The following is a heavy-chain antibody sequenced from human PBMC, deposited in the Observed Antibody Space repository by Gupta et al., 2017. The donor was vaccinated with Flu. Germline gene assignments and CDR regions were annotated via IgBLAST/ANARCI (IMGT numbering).Heavy chain of an antibody. V-gene: IGHV3-30*03. D-gene: IGHD2-15*01. CDR1: GSISSVDG. CDR3: ARDQREYCSGGDCYPQILDF. CDR2: ISYDGSYK. Sequence: QVQLVASGGGVVQPGRPRRLSCRASGSISSVDGIHWGRQAPGKGLEWVAVISYDGSYKYYGDSVKGRFTISRDNSKNTLYLEMNSLRPDDTAMYYCARDQREYCSGGDCYPQILDFWGQGSLVTVS. J-gene: IGHJ4*02.